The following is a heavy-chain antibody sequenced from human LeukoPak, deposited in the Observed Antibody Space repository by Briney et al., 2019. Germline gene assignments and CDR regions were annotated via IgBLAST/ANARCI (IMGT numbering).Heavy chain of an antibody. Sequence: PRGSPRLSCAVSGFTFSNYDMHWVHQATGKGLDGVTGMDTAGATYYPGSVNGRFTISRENAKNSLYLQINSLRAGDTAVYYCARGAGEYYDSTRGAFDIWGQGTMVTVSS. CDR1: GFTFSNYD. J-gene: IGHJ3*02. V-gene: IGHV3-13*01. D-gene: IGHD3-22*01. CDR2: MDTAGAT. CDR3: ARGAGEYYDSTRGAFDI.